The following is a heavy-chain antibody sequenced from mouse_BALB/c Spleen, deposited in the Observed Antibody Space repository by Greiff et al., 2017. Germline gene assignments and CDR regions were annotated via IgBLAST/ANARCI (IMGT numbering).Heavy chain of an antibody. CDR2: ISSGGSYT. V-gene: IGHV5-6-4*01. CDR1: GFTFSSYT. CDR3: TREANFAY. J-gene: IGHJ3*01. Sequence: EVMLVESGGGLVKPGGSLKLSCAASGFTFSSYTMSWVRQTPEKRLEWVATISSGGSYTYYPDSVKGRFTISRDNAKNTLYLQMSSLKSEDTAMYYCTREANFAYWGQGTLVTVSA.